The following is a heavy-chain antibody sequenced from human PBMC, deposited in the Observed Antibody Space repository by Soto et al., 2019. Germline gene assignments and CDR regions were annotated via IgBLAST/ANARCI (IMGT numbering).Heavy chain of an antibody. V-gene: IGHV4-31*03. J-gene: IGHJ5*02. CDR1: GGSISSGGYY. Sequence: QVQLQESGPGLVKPSQTLSLTCTVSGGSISSGGYYWSWIRQHPGKRLEWIGYIYYSGSTYYNPSLTSRVTISVDTSKIQCSLKLSSVTAADTAVYYCAREPTGYCSGGSCYYFDPWGQGTLVTVSS. CDR2: IYYSGST. D-gene: IGHD2-15*01. CDR3: AREPTGYCSGGSCYYFDP.